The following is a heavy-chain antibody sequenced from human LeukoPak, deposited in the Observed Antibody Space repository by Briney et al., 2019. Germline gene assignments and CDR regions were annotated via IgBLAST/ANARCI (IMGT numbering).Heavy chain of an antibody. CDR2: IKIKTGGGTT. CDR1: GCTFSNAW. Sequence: PGGSLRVSCADSGCTFSNAWMSCVRQAPGKGREWVGRIKIKTGGGTTDYAAPVKGRFTLSRDDSKNTLYLQMNSLKTEDTAVYYCATNYGVDAFDIWGQGTMVTVSS. J-gene: IGHJ3*02. D-gene: IGHD4-17*01. CDR3: ATNYGVDAFDI. V-gene: IGHV3-15*01.